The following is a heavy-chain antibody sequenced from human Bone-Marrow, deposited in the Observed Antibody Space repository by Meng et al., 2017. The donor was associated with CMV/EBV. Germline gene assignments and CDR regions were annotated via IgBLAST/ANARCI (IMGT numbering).Heavy chain of an antibody. D-gene: IGHD1-1*01. J-gene: IGHJ4*02. CDR1: GFTFIKYG. Sequence: GESLKISCAASGFTFIKYGMSWVRQAPGKGLVWVSRINSDGSSTSYADSVKGRFTISRDNAKNTLYLQMNSLRAEDTAVYYCARDGLESPFDYWGQGTLVTVSS. V-gene: IGHV3-74*01. CDR2: INSDGSST. CDR3: ARDGLESPFDY.